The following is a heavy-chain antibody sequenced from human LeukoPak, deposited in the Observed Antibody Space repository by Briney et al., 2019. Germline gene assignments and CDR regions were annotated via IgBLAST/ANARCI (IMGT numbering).Heavy chain of an antibody. CDR2: INSDGSTT. J-gene: IGHJ4*02. CDR3: AKVIGVAGGDFDY. CDR1: GFTFSSYW. Sequence: QSGGPLRLSCAASGFTFSSYWMHWVRQAPGKGLVWVSRINSDGSTTSHADSLRGGFTISRDNAKNTLYLQMNSLRAEDTAVYYCAKVIGVAGGDFDYWGQGSLVTVSS. V-gene: IGHV3-74*01. D-gene: IGHD6-19*01.